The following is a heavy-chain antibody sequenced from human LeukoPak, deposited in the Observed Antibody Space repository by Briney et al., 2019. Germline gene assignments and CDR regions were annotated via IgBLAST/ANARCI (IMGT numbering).Heavy chain of an antibody. V-gene: IGHV3-21*01. CDR1: GFTFSSYS. CDR3: ASYYGDYRGYFDY. J-gene: IGHJ4*02. D-gene: IGHD4-17*01. CDR2: ISSSSSYI. Sequence: PGGSLRLSCAASGFTFSSYSMNWVRQAPGKGLEWVSSISSSSSYIYYADSVKGGFTISRDNAKNSLYLQMNSLRAEDTAVYYCASYYGDYRGYFDYWGQGTLVTVSS.